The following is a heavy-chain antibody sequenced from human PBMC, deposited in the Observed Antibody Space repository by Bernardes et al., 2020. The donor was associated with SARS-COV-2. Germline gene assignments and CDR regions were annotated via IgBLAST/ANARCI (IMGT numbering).Heavy chain of an antibody. V-gene: IGHV3-21*01. D-gene: IGHD3-22*01. CDR3: ARDQDYYDSSGYVYYYYYGMDV. CDR1: GFTFSSYA. Sequence: LRLSCAASGFTFSSYAMSWVRQAPGKGLEWVSAISGSSSYIYYADSVKGRFTISRDNAKNSLYLQMNSLRAEDTAVYYCARDQDYYDSSGYVYYYYYGMDVWGQGTTVTVSS. CDR2: ISGSSSYI. J-gene: IGHJ6*02.